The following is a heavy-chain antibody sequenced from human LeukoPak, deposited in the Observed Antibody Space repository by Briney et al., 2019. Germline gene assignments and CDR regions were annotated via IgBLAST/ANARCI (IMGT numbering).Heavy chain of an antibody. D-gene: IGHD4-17*01. CDR2: INHSGST. CDR1: GASIASHSW. J-gene: IGHJ4*02. V-gene: IGHV4-4*02. Sequence: SETLSLTCAVSGASIASHSWWSWVRQPPGKGLEWIGEINHSGSTNYNPSLKSRVTISVDTSKNQFSLKLSSVTAADTAVYYCARGHPLRGFGYWGQGTLVTVSS. CDR3: ARGHPLRGFGY.